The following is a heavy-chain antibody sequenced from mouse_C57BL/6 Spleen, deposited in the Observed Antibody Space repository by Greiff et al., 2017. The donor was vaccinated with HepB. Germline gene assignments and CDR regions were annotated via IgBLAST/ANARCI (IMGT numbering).Heavy chain of an antibody. CDR2: IDPSDSET. Sequence: VQLQQPGAELVRPGSSVKLSCKASGYTFTSYWMHWVKQRPIQGLEWIGNIDPSDSETHYNQKFKDKSTLTVDKSSSTAYMQPSSLTSEDSAVYYCAYDYDGAYYFDYWGQGTTLTVSS. CDR1: GYTFTSYW. V-gene: IGHV1-52*01. CDR3: AYDYDGAYYFDY. D-gene: IGHD2-4*01. J-gene: IGHJ2*01.